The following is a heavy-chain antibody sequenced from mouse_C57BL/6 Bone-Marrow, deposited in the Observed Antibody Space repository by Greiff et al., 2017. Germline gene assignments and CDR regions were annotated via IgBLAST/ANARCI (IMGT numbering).Heavy chain of an antibody. D-gene: IGHD2-4*01. CDR3: ARAFYYERTY. J-gene: IGHJ3*01. CDR2: ISSGSSTI. CDR1: GFTFSDYG. Sequence: DVHLVESGGGLVKPGGSLKLSCAASGFTFSDYGMHWVRQASEKGLEWVAYISSGSSTIYYADTVKGRFTISRDNAKNTLFLQMTSLRSEDTAMYYCARAFYYERTYWGQGTLVTVSA. V-gene: IGHV5-17*01.